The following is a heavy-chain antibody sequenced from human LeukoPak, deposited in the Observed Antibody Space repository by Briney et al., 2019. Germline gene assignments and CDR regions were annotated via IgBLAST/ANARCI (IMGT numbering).Heavy chain of an antibody. CDR1: GGSISSYY. D-gene: IGHD5-24*01. CDR3: ARRRDGYNYFDY. CDR2: IYYSGST. V-gene: IGHV4-59*01. Sequence: LETLSLTCTVSGGSISSYYWSWIRQPPGKGLEWIGYIYYSGSTNYNPSLKSRVTISVDTSKNQFSLKLGSVTAADTAVYYCARRRDGYNYFDYWGQGTLVTVSS. J-gene: IGHJ4*02.